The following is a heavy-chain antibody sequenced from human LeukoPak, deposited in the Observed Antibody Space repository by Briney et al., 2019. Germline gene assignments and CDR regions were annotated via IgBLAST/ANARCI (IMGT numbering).Heavy chain of an antibody. Sequence: PGGSLRLSCAASGFTFDDYAMHWVRQAPGRGLEWVSLISGDGGSTYYADSVKGRFTISRDSSKISLYLQMNSLRTEDTALYYCAMDIGTGTSDYFDHWGQGTLVTVSS. CDR1: GFTFDDYA. J-gene: IGHJ4*02. V-gene: IGHV3-43*02. D-gene: IGHD1-7*01. CDR3: AMDIGTGTSDYFDH. CDR2: ISGDGGST.